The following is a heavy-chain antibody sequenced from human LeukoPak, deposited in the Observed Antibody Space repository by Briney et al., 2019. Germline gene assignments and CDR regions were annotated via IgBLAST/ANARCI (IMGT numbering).Heavy chain of an antibody. V-gene: IGHV5-10-1*01. Sequence: GESLKISCYGSGYIFTNYWISWVRQMPGKGLEWMGRINPSNSYSQYNPSFQGHVTFSVDKSIATVYLQWTTLRASDTAMYYCASHPSAYCSGGSCYPAEYYFDYWGQGTLVTVSS. CDR2: INPSNSYS. CDR3: ASHPSAYCSGGSCYPAEYYFDY. D-gene: IGHD2-15*01. CDR1: GYIFTNYW. J-gene: IGHJ4*02.